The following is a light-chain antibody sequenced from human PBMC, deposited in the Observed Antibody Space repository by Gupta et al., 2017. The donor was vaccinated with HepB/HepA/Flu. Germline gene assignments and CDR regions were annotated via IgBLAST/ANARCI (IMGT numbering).Light chain of an antibody. CDR3: EKDHGNGSNAELI. J-gene: IGLJ2*01. CDR2: MGAGWIEG. Sequence: QPVLTQPPSASASLGASVTLTCTLSSGYRNYKVDWYQQRPGKAPRFVRRMGAGWIEGYKGEGSADPSADLGSGLNRYVTINNIRAEDEGDSYYEKDHGNGSNAELIFGGGTKLTVL. CDR1: SGYRNYK. V-gene: IGLV9-49*01.